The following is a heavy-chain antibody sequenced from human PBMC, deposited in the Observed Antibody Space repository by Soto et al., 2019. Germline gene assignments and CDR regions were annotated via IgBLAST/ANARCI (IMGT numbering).Heavy chain of an antibody. J-gene: IGHJ4*02. CDR3: ATSVVMPGTPYFDS. Sequence: GGSLRLSCAASGFTFSSYGMHWVRQAPGKGLEWVSSISTSSSYIDYSDSVKGRFTISRDNAKNSLFLQMSSLRAEDTAVYFCATSVVMPGTPYFDSWGQGALVTVSS. D-gene: IGHD6-13*01. CDR2: ISTSSSYI. V-gene: IGHV3-21*06. CDR1: GFTFSSYG.